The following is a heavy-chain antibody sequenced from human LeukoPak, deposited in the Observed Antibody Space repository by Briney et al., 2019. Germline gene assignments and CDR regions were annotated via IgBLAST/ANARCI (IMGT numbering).Heavy chain of an antibody. Sequence: GGSLRLSCAVSGFTFSSYWMSWVRQAPGKGLEWVANIQQDGSQEYYVDSVKGRFTISRDNAKNSLYLRMNSLRAEDTAVYYCARLFYCSSSSCYTPFDYWGQGTLVTVSS. CDR3: ARLFYCSSSSCYTPFDY. CDR1: GFTFSSYW. CDR2: IQQDGSQE. D-gene: IGHD2-2*02. V-gene: IGHV3-7*01. J-gene: IGHJ4*02.